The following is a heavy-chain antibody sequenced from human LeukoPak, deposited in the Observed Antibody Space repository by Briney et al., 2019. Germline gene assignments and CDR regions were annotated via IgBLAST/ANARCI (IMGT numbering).Heavy chain of an antibody. CDR1: GGSISSYY. D-gene: IGHD1-7*01. Sequence: SETLPLTCTVSGGSISSYYWSWIRQPPGKGLEWIGYIYYSGSTNYNPSLKSRVTISVDTSKNQFSLKLSSVTAADTAVYYCAGRRYNWNYVYYYYGMDVWGQGTTVTVSS. V-gene: IGHV4-59*01. J-gene: IGHJ6*02. CDR3: AGRRYNWNYVYYYYGMDV. CDR2: IYYSGST.